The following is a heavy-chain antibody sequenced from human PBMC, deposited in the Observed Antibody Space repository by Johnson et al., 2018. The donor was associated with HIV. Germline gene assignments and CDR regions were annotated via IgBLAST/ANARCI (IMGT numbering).Heavy chain of an antibody. J-gene: IGHJ3*02. Sequence: VESGGGVVQPGRSLRLSCAASGFTFSSYGMHWVRQAPGKGLEWVAVISYDGSSKYYAASVKGRFTISRDNSKNTLYLQMNSLRAEDMAVYYCAREGLIVGATLGAFDIWGQGTMVTVSS. D-gene: IGHD1-26*01. CDR3: AREGLIVGATLGAFDI. CDR1: GFTFSSYG. CDR2: ISYDGSSK. V-gene: IGHV3-30*03.